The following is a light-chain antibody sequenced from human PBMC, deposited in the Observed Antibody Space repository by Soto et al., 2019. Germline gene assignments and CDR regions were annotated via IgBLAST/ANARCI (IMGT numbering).Light chain of an antibody. Sequence: QSVLTRPPSASGTPGQRVSISCSGRASDIGTNTVNRYQQFPGTAPKLLLHSNDQRPSGVPDRFSGSKSGTSASLAISGLQSEDEADYYCVAWDGSLNGYVFGTGTKLTVL. V-gene: IGLV1-44*01. J-gene: IGLJ1*01. CDR1: ASDIGTNT. CDR2: SND. CDR3: VAWDGSLNGYV.